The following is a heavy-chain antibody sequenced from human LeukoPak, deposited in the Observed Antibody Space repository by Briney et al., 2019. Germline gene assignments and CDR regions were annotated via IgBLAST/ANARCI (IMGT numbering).Heavy chain of an antibody. CDR1: GYTFTSYD. CDR2: MNPNSGNT. V-gene: IGHV1-8*01. D-gene: IGHD1-26*01. Sequence: ASVKVSCKASGYTFTSYDINWVRQATGQGLEWMGWMNPNSGNTGYAQKFQGRVTMTRNTSISTAYMELSSLRAEDTAVYYCAREKWERHHCGVDVWGQGTTVTVSS. J-gene: IGHJ6*02. CDR3: AREKWERHHCGVDV.